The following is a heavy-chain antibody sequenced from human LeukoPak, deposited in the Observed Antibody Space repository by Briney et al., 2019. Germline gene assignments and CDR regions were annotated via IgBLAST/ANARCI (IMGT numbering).Heavy chain of an antibody. D-gene: IGHD6-6*01. CDR1: GGSFSGYY. CDR3: ARGSRIAARRKGFDY. J-gene: IGHJ4*02. V-gene: IGHV4-34*01. CDR2: INHSGST. Sequence: PSVTLSLTCAVYGGSFSGYYWSWIRQPPGKGLEWIGEINHSGSTNYNPSLKSRVTISVDTSKNQFSLKLSSVTAADTAVYYCARGSRIAARRKGFDYWGQGTLVTVSS.